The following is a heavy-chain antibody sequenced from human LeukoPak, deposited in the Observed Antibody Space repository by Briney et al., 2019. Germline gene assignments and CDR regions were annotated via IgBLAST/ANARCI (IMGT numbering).Heavy chain of an antibody. Sequence: SVKVSCKASGGTFSIYAISWVRQGPGQGLEWMGGIIPIFGTANYAQKFQGRVTITTDESTSTAYMELSSLRSEDTAVYYCARGDGYKYYYYYMDVWGKGTTVTVSS. J-gene: IGHJ6*03. V-gene: IGHV1-69*05. D-gene: IGHD5-24*01. CDR3: ARGDGYKYYYYYMDV. CDR1: GGTFSIYA. CDR2: IIPIFGTA.